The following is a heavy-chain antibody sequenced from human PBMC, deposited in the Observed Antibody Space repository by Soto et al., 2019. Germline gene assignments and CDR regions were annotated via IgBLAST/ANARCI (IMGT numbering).Heavy chain of an antibody. CDR1: GYSFTSYW. CDR3: ARRQAAAGDNDLTFDY. V-gene: IGHV5-10-1*01. Sequence: EVQLVQSGAEVKKPGESLRISCKGSGYSFTSYWISWVRQMPGKGLEWMGRIDPSDSYTNYSPSFQGHVTISADKSISTAYLQWSSLKASDTAMYYWARRQAAAGDNDLTFDYWGQGTLVTVSS. CDR2: IDPSDSYT. D-gene: IGHD6-13*01. J-gene: IGHJ4*02.